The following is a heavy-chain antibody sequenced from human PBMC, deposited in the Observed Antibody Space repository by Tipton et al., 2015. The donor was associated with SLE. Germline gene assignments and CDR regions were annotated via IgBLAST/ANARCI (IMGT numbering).Heavy chain of an antibody. J-gene: IGHJ6*02. Sequence: SLRLSCAASGFTFSSYSMNWVRQAPGKGLEWVSSITSCSSYIYYADSVKGRFTISRDNAKNSLYLQMNSLRAEDTAVYYCARELLPYYGMDVWGQGTTVTVSS. CDR1: GFTFSSYS. D-gene: IGHD2-15*01. CDR2: ITSCSSYI. CDR3: ARELLPYYGMDV. V-gene: IGHV3-21*01.